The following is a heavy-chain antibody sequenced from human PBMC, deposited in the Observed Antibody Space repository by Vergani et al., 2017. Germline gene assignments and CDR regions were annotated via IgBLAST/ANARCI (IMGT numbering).Heavy chain of an antibody. Sequence: EVQLLESGGGLVQPGGSLRLSCAASGFTFSSYAMSWVRQAPGKGLEWVSAISGSGGSTYYADSVKGRFTIARDNSKNTLYLQMNSLRAEDTAVYYCAKEAGYDSSGYYHIDYWGQGTLVTVSS. D-gene: IGHD3-22*01. CDR1: GFTFSSYA. CDR3: AKEAGYDSSGYYHIDY. J-gene: IGHJ4*02. V-gene: IGHV3-23*01. CDR2: ISGSGGST.